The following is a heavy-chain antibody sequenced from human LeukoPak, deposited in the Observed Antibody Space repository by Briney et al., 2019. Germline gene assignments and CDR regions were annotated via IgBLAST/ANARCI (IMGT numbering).Heavy chain of an antibody. V-gene: IGHV3-23*01. CDR1: GFTFSRFA. J-gene: IGHJ4*02. D-gene: IGHD6-19*01. Sequence: GGSLRLSCAASGFTFSRFAMSWVRQAPGKGREWVSALSGSGVATYYADSVKGRFTISRDNSKNTLYLQMNSLRAEDTAVYYCVGSPRSGWYWFDYWGQGTLVTVSS. CDR3: VGSPRSGWYWFDY. CDR2: LSGSGVAT.